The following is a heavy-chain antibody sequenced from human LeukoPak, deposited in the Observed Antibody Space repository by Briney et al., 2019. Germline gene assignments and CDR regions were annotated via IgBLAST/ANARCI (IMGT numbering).Heavy chain of an antibody. CDR2: IYYSGDS. J-gene: IGHJ4*02. Sequence: SETLSLTCTVSGGSISSNNYYWGWIRQPPGKGLEWIGTIYYSGDSYYNPSLKSRASISVDTSKNRFSLNVNSVTAADTAVYFCARHKNLIMVPTAHAFDYWGQGALVTVSS. CDR1: GGSISSNNYY. CDR3: ARHKNLIMVPTAHAFDY. V-gene: IGHV4-39*01. D-gene: IGHD2/OR15-2a*01.